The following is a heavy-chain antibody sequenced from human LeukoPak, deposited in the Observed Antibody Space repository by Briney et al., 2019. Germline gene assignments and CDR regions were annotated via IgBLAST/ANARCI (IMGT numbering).Heavy chain of an antibody. CDR2: IYTSGST. J-gene: IGHJ6*03. Sequence: SETLSLTCTVSGGSISSGSYYWSWIRQPAGKGLEWIGRIYTSGSTNYNPSLKSRVTISVDTSKNQFSLKLSSVTAADTAVYYCVRGEAERYFDWVSRFNYYYMDVWGKGTTVTISS. CDR3: VRGEAERYFDWVSRFNYYYMDV. V-gene: IGHV4-61*02. D-gene: IGHD3-9*01. CDR1: GGSISSGSYY.